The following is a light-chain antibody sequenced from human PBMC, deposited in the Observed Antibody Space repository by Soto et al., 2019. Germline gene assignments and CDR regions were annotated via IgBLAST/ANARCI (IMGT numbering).Light chain of an antibody. J-gene: IGKJ2*01. Sequence: DIQMTQSPSSLSASVGDRVTITCRASQSASNYLHWYQQKPGKVPKLLIYGTSSLQSGVPSRFGGSGSETEFTLTISSLQLDDFVTYYCQQTYSTPYTFGRGTK. CDR3: QQTYSTPYT. V-gene: IGKV1-39*01. CDR2: GTS. CDR1: QSASNY.